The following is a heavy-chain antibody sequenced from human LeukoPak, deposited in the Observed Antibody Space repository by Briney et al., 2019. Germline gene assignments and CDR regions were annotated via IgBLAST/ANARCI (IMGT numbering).Heavy chain of an antibody. J-gene: IGHJ4*02. CDR2: VRSKTHTYAT. CDR3: AKARGAYCGGDCYLVY. V-gene: IGHV3-73*01. CDR1: GFTFSGSA. Sequence: GGSLRLSCAASGFTFSGSAIHWVRQASGKGLEWVGRVRSKTHTYATAYAASVKGRFTLSRDDSKNTAYLQMNSLKTEDTAVYYCAKARGAYCGGDCYLVYWGQGTLVTVSS. D-gene: IGHD2-21*02.